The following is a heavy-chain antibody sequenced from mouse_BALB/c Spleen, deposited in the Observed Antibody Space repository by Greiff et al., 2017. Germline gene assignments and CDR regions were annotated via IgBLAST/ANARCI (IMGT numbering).Heavy chain of an antibody. V-gene: IGHV5-6-4*01. CDR2: ISSGGSYT. CDR1: GFTFSSYT. CDR3: TGGGYYGKLDY. J-gene: IGHJ2*01. Sequence: DVQLVESGGGLVKPGGSLKLSCAASGFTFSSYTMSWVRQTPEKRLEWVATISSGGSYTYYPDSVKGRFTISRDNAKNTLYLQMSSLKSEDTAMYYCTGGGYYGKLDYWGQGTTLTVSS. D-gene: IGHD1-1*01.